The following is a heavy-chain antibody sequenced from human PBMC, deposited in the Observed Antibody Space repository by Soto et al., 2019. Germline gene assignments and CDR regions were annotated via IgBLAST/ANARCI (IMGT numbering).Heavy chain of an antibody. Sequence: PSDTLSLTCTVSGGSISIYYWSWIRQPPGKGLEWIGYIFYSGSTNYNPSLRSRVTISVDTSKNQFSLKLSSVTAADTAVYYCARRYSSSSDYWGQGTLVTVSS. CDR3: ARRYSSSSDY. CDR1: GGSISIYY. V-gene: IGHV4-59*08. CDR2: IFYSGST. D-gene: IGHD6-13*01. J-gene: IGHJ4*02.